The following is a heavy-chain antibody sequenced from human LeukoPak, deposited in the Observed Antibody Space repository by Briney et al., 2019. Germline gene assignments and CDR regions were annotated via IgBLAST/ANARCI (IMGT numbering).Heavy chain of an antibody. CDR1: GGSISSGSYY. CDR3: ARHIDFWSGYGDYMDV. D-gene: IGHD3-3*01. J-gene: IGHJ6*03. CDR2: IYTSGST. Sequence: SQTLSLTCTVSGGSISSGSYYWSWIRQPAGKGLEWIGRIYTSGSTNYNPSLKSRVTISVDTSKNQFSLKLSSVTAADTAVYYCARHIDFWSGYGDYMDVWGKGTTVTVSS. V-gene: IGHV4-61*02.